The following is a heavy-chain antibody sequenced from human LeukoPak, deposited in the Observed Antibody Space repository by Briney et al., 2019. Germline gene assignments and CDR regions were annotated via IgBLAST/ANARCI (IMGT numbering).Heavy chain of an antibody. V-gene: IGHV3-33*01. CDR1: GFTFSSYG. CDR2: IWYDGSNK. D-gene: IGHD3-22*01. CDR3: ASELADDSSGYLTQW. Sequence: GGSLRLSCAASGFTFSSYGMHWVRQAPGKGLEWVAVIWYDGSNKYYADSVKGRFTISRDNSKNTLYLQMNSLRAEDTAVYYCASELADDSSGYLTQWWGQGTLVTVSS. J-gene: IGHJ4*02.